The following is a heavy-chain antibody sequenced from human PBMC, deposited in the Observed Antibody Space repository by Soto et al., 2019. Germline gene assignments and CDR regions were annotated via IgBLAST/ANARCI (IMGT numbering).Heavy chain of an antibody. CDR3: ARNQLGSGWSPSTLP. J-gene: IGHJ5*02. Sequence: WDTLSLTSTDPVGSISSSYWSWVRQPAGKGLEWMGRIYTSGSTNYNPSLKSRVTMSVDTSKNQFSLKLSSVTAADMAVYYCARNQLGSGWSPSTLPWVQGTLVTVSS. CDR1: VGSISSSY. V-gene: IGHV4-4*07. CDR2: IYTSGST. D-gene: IGHD6-19*01.